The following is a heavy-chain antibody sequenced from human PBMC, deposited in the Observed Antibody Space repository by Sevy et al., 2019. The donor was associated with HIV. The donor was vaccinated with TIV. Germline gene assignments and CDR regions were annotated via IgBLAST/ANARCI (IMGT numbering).Heavy chain of an antibody. Sequence: GGSLRLSCAASGFSFSGYNMNWVRQAPGKGLEWVSYLSSSTSTIHYADSVKGRFTISRDNAKNSLFLQMNSLRDEDTAVYYCARDSSWNYDSYFYGMDVWGHGTTVTVSS. CDR1: GFSFSGYN. CDR3: ARDSSWNYDSYFYGMDV. V-gene: IGHV3-48*02. J-gene: IGHJ6*02. D-gene: IGHD1-7*01. CDR2: LSSSTSTI.